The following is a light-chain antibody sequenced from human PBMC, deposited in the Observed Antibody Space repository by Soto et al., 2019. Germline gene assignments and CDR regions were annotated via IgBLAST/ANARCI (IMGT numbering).Light chain of an antibody. Sequence: DIQMTQSPSTLSASVRDKVTITCRASQSISSWLAWYQQKPGKAPKLLIYDASTLQSGVPSRFSGRGSGTDFTLTISSLQPEDFATYYCLQDYDYPRTFGQGTKVDIK. CDR3: LQDYDYPRT. CDR1: QSISSW. V-gene: IGKV1-5*01. J-gene: IGKJ1*01. CDR2: DAS.